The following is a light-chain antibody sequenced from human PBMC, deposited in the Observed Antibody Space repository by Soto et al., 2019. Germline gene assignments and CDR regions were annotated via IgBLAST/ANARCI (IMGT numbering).Light chain of an antibody. Sequence: EIVLTQSPATLSLSPGERATLSCRASQSVRNYLAWYQQKPGQAPRLLIYDASNGATGIPARFSGSGSGTDFTLTIRSLEPKDFAVDYCQQRYNWPGTFGQGTKVEIK. CDR1: QSVRNY. CDR2: DAS. V-gene: IGKV3-11*01. CDR3: QQRYNWPGT. J-gene: IGKJ1*01.